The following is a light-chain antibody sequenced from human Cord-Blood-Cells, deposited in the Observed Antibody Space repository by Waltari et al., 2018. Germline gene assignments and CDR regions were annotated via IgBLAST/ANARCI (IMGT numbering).Light chain of an antibody. J-gene: IGKJ4*01. CDR2: AAS. CDR3: QQSYSTLLT. CDR1: QSISSY. V-gene: IGKV1-39*01. Sequence: DIQMTQSPSSLSASVGDRVTITCRASQSISSYLNWYQQKPGKAPKLLIYAASSLQSGVPSRLSGSGSGTDVTLTISSLQPEDLATNYCQQSYSTLLTFGRGIKVGI.